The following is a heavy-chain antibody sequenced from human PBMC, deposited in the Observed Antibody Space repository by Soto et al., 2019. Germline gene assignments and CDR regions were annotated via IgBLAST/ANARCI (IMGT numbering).Heavy chain of an antibody. J-gene: IGHJ5*02. V-gene: IGHV3-30-3*01. CDR3: ARADHYFDSGTTYNWFDP. CDR2: ISYDGSNK. D-gene: IGHD3-22*01. CDR1: GFTLSTYA. Sequence: GGSLRLSCAASGFTLSTYAMHWVRQAPGKGLEWVAGISYDGSNKYYADSVKGRFSISRDSSKSTLYLQMNSLRAEDTAVYYCARADHYFDSGTTYNWFDPWGQGTLVTISS.